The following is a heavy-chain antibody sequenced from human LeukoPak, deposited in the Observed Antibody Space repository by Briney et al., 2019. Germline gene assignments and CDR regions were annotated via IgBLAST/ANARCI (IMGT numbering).Heavy chain of an antibody. V-gene: IGHV3-30*02. CDR2: IRYDGSNK. Sequence: GGSLRLSCAASGFTFSSYGMHWVRQAPGKGLEWVAFIRYDGSNKYYADSVKGRFTISRDNSKNTLYLQMNSLRAEDTAVYYCAKRYRSSWSSFDYWGQGTLVTVSS. J-gene: IGHJ4*02. D-gene: IGHD6-13*01. CDR3: AKRYRSSWSSFDY. CDR1: GFTFSSYG.